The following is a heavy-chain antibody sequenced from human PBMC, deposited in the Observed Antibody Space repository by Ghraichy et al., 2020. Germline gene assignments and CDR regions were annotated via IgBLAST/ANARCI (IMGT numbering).Heavy chain of an antibody. Sequence: ASVKVSCKTSGSPFTNYFIHSLLQAPVQGLEWMGVINPNTGSTIYAQKFQGRVTMTRDTSTSTVYMEVSSLRSEDTAVSYCAREPGIAVAGTGFDFWVQGTLVTVSS. CDR3: AREPGIAVAGTGFDF. CDR1: GSPFTNYF. D-gene: IGHD6-19*01. J-gene: IGHJ4*02. V-gene: IGHV1-46*01. CDR2: INPNTGST.